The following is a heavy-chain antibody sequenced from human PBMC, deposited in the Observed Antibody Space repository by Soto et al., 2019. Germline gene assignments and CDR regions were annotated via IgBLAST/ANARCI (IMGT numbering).Heavy chain of an antibody. D-gene: IGHD6-13*01. Sequence: GGSPRLSCAASGFTFSSYWMSWVRQAPGKGLEWVANIKQDGSEKYYVDSVKGRFTISRDNAKNSLYLQMNSLRAEDTAVYYCARGIGHSSSWYPDWFDPWGQGTLVTVSS. CDR1: GFTFSSYW. CDR3: ARGIGHSSSWYPDWFDP. CDR2: IKQDGSEK. V-gene: IGHV3-7*05. J-gene: IGHJ5*02.